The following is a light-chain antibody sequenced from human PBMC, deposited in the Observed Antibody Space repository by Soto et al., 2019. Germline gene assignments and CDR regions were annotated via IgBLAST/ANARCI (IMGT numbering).Light chain of an antibody. Sequence: DIQMTQSPSSLSASVGDRVTITCRASQNVAHFLNWYQQXPAKAPXLXXYATSSLHSGVPSRFSGSGFGTDFTLPISSLQTEDFATYYCQQNYSPPPITFGQGTRLEIK. V-gene: IGKV1-39*01. J-gene: IGKJ5*01. CDR3: QQNYSPPPIT. CDR2: ATS. CDR1: QNVAHF.